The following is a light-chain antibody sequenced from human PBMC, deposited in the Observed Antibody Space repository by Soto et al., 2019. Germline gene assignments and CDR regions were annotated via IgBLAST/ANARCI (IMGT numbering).Light chain of an antibody. CDR1: SSNIGAGYD. Sequence: QSVLTQPPSVSGAPGQRVTISCTGSSSNIGAGYDVHWYQQVPGTAPKFLIYANSNRPSGVPDRFSGSKSGTSASLAITGLQAEDEADYYCQSYDSSLSVVFGGGTQLTVL. CDR3: QSYDSSLSVV. CDR2: ANS. V-gene: IGLV1-40*01. J-gene: IGLJ2*01.